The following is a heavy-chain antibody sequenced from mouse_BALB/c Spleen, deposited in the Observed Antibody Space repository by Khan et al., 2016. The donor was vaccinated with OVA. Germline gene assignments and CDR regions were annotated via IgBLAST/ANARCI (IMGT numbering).Heavy chain of an antibody. CDR2: IDPAHGNT. V-gene: IGHV14-3*02. CDR1: GFNIKDTY. Sequence: VQLKQSGAELVKPGASVKLSCTVSGFNIKDTYMHWVKQRPEQGLEWIGRIDPAHGNTKYDPKYQGKATITADTSSNTAYLQLSSLTSEDTAGYYGARINAWGQGTTLTVSS. CDR3: ARINA. J-gene: IGHJ2*01.